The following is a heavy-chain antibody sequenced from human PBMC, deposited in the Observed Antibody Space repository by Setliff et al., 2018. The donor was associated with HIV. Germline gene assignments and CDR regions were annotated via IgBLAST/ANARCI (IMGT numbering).Heavy chain of an antibody. CDR2: IYYSGST. Sequence: SETLSLTCTVSGASISSGGYYWSWIRQHPGKGLEWIGYIYYSGSTYYNPSLKSRVSMSVDTSENQFSLKLSSVTAADTAVYYCARGSYSSSWYGSHFDYWGQGILVTVSS. D-gene: IGHD6-13*01. V-gene: IGHV4-31*03. CDR3: ARGSYSSSWYGSHFDY. CDR1: GASISSGGYY. J-gene: IGHJ4*02.